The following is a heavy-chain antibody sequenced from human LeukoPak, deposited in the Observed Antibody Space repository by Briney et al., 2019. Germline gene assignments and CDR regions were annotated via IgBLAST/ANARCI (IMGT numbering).Heavy chain of an antibody. V-gene: IGHV3-7*01. D-gene: IGHD3-22*01. Sequence: GGSLRLSCAASGFTFSSYWMSWVRQAPGKGLEWVANIKQDGSEKCYVDSVKGRFTISRDNAKNSLYLQMNSLRAEDTAVYYCARDLSDYYDSSGYYDYWGQGTLVTVSS. CDR1: GFTFSSYW. J-gene: IGHJ4*02. CDR2: IKQDGSEK. CDR3: ARDLSDYYDSSGYYDY.